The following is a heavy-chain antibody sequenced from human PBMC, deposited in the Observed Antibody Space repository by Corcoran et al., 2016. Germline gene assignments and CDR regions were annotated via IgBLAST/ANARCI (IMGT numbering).Heavy chain of an antibody. V-gene: IGHV4-59*01. J-gene: IGHJ3*02. Sequence: QVQLQESGPGLVKPSETLSLTCTVSGGSISSYYWSWIRQPPGKGLEWIGYIYYSGSTNYNPSLKSRVTISVDTSKNQFSLKLSSVNAADTAVYYCARGEPDYDFWSGAPSPFDAFDIWGQGTMVTVSS. CDR3: ARGEPDYDFWSGAPSPFDAFDI. CDR2: IYYSGST. CDR1: GGSISSYY. D-gene: IGHD3-3*01.